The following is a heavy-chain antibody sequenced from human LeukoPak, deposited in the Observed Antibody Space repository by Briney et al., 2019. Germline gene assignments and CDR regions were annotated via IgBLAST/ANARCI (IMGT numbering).Heavy chain of an antibody. CDR3: AKDSDGVVIFYYYYYGMDV. V-gene: IGHV3-23*01. D-gene: IGHD3-3*01. CDR2: ISGSGGST. J-gene: IGHJ6*02. Sequence: GGSLRLSCAASGFTFSSYAMSWVRQAPGKGLEWVSAISGSGGSTYYADSVKGRFTISRDNSKNTLYLQMNSLRAEDTAVYYCAKDSDGVVIFYYYYYGMDVWGQGTTVTVSS. CDR1: GFTFSSYA.